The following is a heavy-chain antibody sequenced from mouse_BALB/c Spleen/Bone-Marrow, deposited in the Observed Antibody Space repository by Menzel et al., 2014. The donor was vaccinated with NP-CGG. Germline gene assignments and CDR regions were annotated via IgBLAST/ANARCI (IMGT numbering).Heavy chain of an antibody. CDR3: TRRSLLSDYYSMDY. V-gene: IGHV1S81*02. Sequence: QVQLQQPGAELVKPGASVKLSCKASGYTFTSYYLYWVKQRPGQGPEWIGEINPSNGGTNFNERFKSKASLTVDKSSSTAYMQLNSLTSEDSAVYYCTRRSLLSDYYSMDYWGQGTSVTVSS. CDR1: GYTFTSYY. J-gene: IGHJ4*01. CDR2: INPSNGGT. D-gene: IGHD2-10*01.